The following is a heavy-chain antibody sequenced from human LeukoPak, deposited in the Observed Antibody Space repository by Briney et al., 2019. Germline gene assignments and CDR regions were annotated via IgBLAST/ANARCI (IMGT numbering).Heavy chain of an antibody. CDR1: GGSSSGYY. D-gene: IGHD3-22*01. CDR3: ARGRRDYYDSSGYVFDY. V-gene: IGHV4-34*01. Sequence: SETLSLTCAVYGGSSSGYYWSWIRQPPGKGLEWVGEINHSGSTNYNPSLKSRVTISVDTSKNQFSLKLSSVTAADTAVYYCARGRRDYYDSSGYVFDYWGQGTLVTVSS. J-gene: IGHJ4*02. CDR2: INHSGST.